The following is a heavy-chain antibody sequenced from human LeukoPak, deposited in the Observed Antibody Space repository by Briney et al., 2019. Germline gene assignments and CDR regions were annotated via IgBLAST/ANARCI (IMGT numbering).Heavy chain of an antibody. CDR1: GFSFDDYA. D-gene: IGHD2-15*01. V-gene: IGHV3-9*01. CDR3: ASVLRYCSGGNCYSGGLGYMDV. CDR2: TSSSDDGK. J-gene: IGHJ6*03. Sequence: GGSLRLSCVASGFSFDDYAMHWVRQVPGKGLEWVSATSSSDDGKYYADSVKGRFTISRDNAKNSLFLQMNSLRAEDTAVYYCASVLRYCSGGNCYSGGLGYMDVWGKGTTVTISS.